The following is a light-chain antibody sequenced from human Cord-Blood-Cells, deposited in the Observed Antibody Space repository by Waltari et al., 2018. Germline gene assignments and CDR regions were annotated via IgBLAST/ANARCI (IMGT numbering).Light chain of an antibody. V-gene: IGKV3-20*01. J-gene: IGKJ2*01. CDR2: GAS. Sequence: EIVLTQSPGTLSLSPGARATLYCRASQSVSSSYLAWYQQKPGQAPRLLIYGASSRATGIPDRFSGSGSGTDFTLTISRLEPEDFAVYYCQQYGSSPYTFGQGTKLEIK. CDR1: QSVSSSY. CDR3: QQYGSSPYT.